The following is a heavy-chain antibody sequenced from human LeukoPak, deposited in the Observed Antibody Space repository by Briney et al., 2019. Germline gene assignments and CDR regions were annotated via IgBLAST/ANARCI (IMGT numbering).Heavy chain of an antibody. CDR1: GFTFSSYG. J-gene: IGHJ3*02. D-gene: IGHD3-10*01. V-gene: IGHV3-30*18. CDR2: ISYDGSNK. Sequence: PGGSLRLSCAVSGFTFSSYGMHWVRQAPGKGLEWVALISYDGSNKYYADSVKGRFSISRDNSKNTLYLQVNSLRPDDTAMYYCAKRFGESAAGGFEIWGQGTMVTVSS. CDR3: AKRFGESAAGGFEI.